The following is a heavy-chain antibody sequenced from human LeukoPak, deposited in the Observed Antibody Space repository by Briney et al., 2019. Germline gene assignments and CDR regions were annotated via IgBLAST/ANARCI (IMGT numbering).Heavy chain of an antibody. D-gene: IGHD3-3*01. CDR2: INPNSGGT. Sequence: GASVKVSCKASGYTFTGYYMHWVRQAPGQGLEWMGWINPNSGGTNYAQKFQGRVTMTRDTSISTAYMELSRLRSDDTAVYYCARMGGLYYDFWSGYYDDWGQGTLVTVSS. CDR1: GYTFTGYY. CDR3: ARMGGLYYDFWSGYYDD. V-gene: IGHV1-2*02. J-gene: IGHJ4*02.